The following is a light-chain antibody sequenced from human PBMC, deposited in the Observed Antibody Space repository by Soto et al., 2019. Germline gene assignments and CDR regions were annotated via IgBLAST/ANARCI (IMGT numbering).Light chain of an antibody. CDR2: AAF. J-gene: IGKJ3*01. CDR3: EHSFSSPFT. V-gene: IGKV1-39*01. Sequence: DIQMSQSPSSLSASVGDRVSITWRASQSIRIHLNWYHHKPGKAPKVLIYAAFSLQGGVPSRFSGSGSGTDFTLTIKSVQTEDFETYYCEHSFSSPFTFVTGTKVDVK. CDR1: QSIRIH.